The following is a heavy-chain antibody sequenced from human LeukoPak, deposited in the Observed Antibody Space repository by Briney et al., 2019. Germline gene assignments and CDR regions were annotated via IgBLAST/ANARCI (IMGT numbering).Heavy chain of an antibody. D-gene: IGHD4-4*01. CDR2: IYYSGNT. CDR3: ARDLALTTLSTYYYYYGMDV. CDR1: GGSISSGDYY. J-gene: IGHJ6*02. V-gene: IGHV4-30-4*01. Sequence: SQTLSLTCTVSGGSISSGDYYWSWIRQPPGKGLEWIGYIYYSGNTYYNPSLKSRVTISVDTSKNQFSLKLSSVTAADTAVYYCARDLALTTLSTYYYYYGMDVWGQGTTVTVSS.